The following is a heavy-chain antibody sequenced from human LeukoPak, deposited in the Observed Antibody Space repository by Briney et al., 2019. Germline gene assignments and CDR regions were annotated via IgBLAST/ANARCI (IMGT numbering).Heavy chain of an antibody. CDR2: TYYRSKWYN. V-gene: IGHV6-1*01. CDR3: ARDLKVTVAGTGYYYYGMDV. J-gene: IGHJ6*02. D-gene: IGHD6-19*01. Sequence: SQTLSLTCAISGDSVSSNSAAWNWIRQSPSRGLEWLGRTYYRSKWYNDYAVSVKSRITINPDTSKNQFSLQLNSVTPEDTAVYYCARDLKVTVAGTGYYYYGMDVWGQGTTVTVSS. CDR1: GDSVSSNSAA.